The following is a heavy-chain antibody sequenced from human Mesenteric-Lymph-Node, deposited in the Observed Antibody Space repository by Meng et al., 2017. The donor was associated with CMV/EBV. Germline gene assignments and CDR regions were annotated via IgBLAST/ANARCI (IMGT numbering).Heavy chain of an antibody. CDR3: AKDPEGY. CDR2: ISASGGSR. CDR1: GFNFLNYA. J-gene: IGHJ4*02. Sequence: EAQVLESGGGLAQPWGSLRVSCSVSGFNFLNYAMTWVRQAPGKGLEWVSTISASGGSRYYADSVQGRFSVSRDNYKIALYLQMNSLRAEDTAVYYCAKDPEGYWGQGTLVTVSS. V-gene: IGHV3-23*01.